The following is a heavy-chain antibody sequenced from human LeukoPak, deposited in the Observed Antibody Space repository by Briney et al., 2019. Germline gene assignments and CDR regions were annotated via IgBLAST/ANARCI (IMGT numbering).Heavy chain of an antibody. CDR3: ARFLHSGTYRFDY. Sequence: SGPPLVEPPQTLTLTCAVSGFSLTTSEVGVGWIRQPPRKALEWLAPVSWNDFKSFSPSLKSRLTITKDTSKDQVVLTMTNMDPVDTATYYCARFLHSGTYRFDYWGQGTLVTVSS. D-gene: IGHD1-26*01. CDR1: GFSLTTSEVG. J-gene: IGHJ4*02. CDR2: VSWNDFK. V-gene: IGHV2-5*01.